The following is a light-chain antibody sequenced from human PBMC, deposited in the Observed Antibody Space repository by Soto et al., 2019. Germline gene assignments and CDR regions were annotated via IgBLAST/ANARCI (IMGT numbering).Light chain of an antibody. CDR2: EGS. CDR3: CAYVNSRSYV. V-gene: IGLV2-23*01. CDR1: SSDVGNYKY. J-gene: IGLJ1*01. Sequence: ALAQPASVSGSPGQSITISCTGTSSDVGNYKYVSWYQQHPGKAPKLIIYEGSRRPSGVSSRFSGSKSGNTASLTISGLQAEDEADYYCCAYVNSRSYVFGSGTKVTVL.